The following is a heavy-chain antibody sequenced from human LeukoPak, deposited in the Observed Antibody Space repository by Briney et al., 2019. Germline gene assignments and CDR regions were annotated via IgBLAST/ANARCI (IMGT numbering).Heavy chain of an antibody. D-gene: IGHD3-10*01. V-gene: IGHV3-23*01. J-gene: IGHJ4*02. Sequence: AGVSLRLSCAASGFAFSSYAMSWVRQPPGKGLEWVSVISRRDDYTYYADSVKGRFTISRDNSKNTLYLQMNTLRAEDTAVYYCANDYRSGSFHDFWGQGTLVTVSS. CDR3: ANDYRSGSFHDF. CDR1: GFAFSSYA. CDR2: ISRRDDYT.